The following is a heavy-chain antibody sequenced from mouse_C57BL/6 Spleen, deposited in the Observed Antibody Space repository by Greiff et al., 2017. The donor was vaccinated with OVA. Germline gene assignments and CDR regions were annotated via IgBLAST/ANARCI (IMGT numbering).Heavy chain of an antibody. Sequence: QVQLKQSGPELVKPGASVKISCKASGYTFTDYYINWVKQRPGQGLEWIGWIFPGSGSTYYNEKFKGKATLTVDKSSSTAYMLLSSLTSEDSAVYFCARSDYYDYDGYYAMDYWGQGTSVTVSS. CDR2: IFPGSGST. V-gene: IGHV1-75*01. J-gene: IGHJ4*01. CDR3: ARSDYYDYDGYYAMDY. CDR1: GYTFTDYY. D-gene: IGHD2-4*01.